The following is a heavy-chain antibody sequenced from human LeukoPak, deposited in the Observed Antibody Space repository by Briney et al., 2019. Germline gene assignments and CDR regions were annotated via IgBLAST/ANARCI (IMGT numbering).Heavy chain of an antibody. Sequence: GESLKISCKGSGYSFTSYWIGWVRQMPGKGLEWMGIIYPGDSDTRYSPSLQGQVTISADKSISTAYLQWSSLKASDTAMYYCARLQYCSSTSCYNWFDPWGQGTLVTVSS. D-gene: IGHD2-2*01. CDR3: ARLQYCSSTSCYNWFDP. CDR1: GYSFTSYW. J-gene: IGHJ5*02. V-gene: IGHV5-51*01. CDR2: IYPGDSDT.